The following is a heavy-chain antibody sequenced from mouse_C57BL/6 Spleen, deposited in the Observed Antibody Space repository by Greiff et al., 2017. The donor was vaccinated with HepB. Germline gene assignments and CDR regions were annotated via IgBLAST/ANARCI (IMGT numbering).Heavy chain of an antibody. CDR3: ARDRGYYYGSSYAWFAY. J-gene: IGHJ3*01. D-gene: IGHD1-1*01. CDR1: GFTFSSYA. Sequence: DVQLVESGGGLVKPGGSLKLSCAASGFTFSSYAMSWVRQTPEKRLEWVATISDGGSYTYYPDNVKGRFTISRDNAKNNLYLQMSHLKSEDTAMYYCARDRGYYYGSSYAWFAYWGQGTLVTVSA. V-gene: IGHV5-4*01. CDR2: ISDGGSYT.